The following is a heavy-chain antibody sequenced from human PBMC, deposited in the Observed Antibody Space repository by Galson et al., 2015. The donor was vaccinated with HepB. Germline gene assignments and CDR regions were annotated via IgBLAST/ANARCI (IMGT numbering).Heavy chain of an antibody. CDR3: AKENVVVPAAGDVFDM. CDR1: AFTFRIHA. V-gene: IGHV3-23*01. Sequence: TLGRACAAQAFTFRIHAMSGVRRAPGKGLEWVSAVRGSSGSTYYADSVKDRFTIPRDNSKNTLYLHMNSVGAEDTALYYCAKENVVVPAAGDVFDMWGQGTMVTVSS. D-gene: IGHD2-2*01. J-gene: IGHJ3*02. CDR2: VRGSSGST.